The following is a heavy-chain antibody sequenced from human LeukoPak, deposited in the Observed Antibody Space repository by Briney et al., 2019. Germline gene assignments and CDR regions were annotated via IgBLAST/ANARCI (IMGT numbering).Heavy chain of an antibody. CDR2: IYSGGST. J-gene: IGHJ6*03. Sequence: GGSLRLSCAASGFTVSSNYMSWVRQAPGKGLEWVSVIYSGGSTYYADSVKGRFTISRDNSKNTLYLQMNSLRAEDTAVYYCARIRGSHYYYHYMDVWGKGTTVTVSS. V-gene: IGHV3-53*01. CDR1: GFTVSSNY. CDR3: ARIRGSHYYYHYMDV. D-gene: IGHD1-26*01.